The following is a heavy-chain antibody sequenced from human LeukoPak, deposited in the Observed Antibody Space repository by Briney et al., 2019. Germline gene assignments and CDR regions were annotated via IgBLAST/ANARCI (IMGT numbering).Heavy chain of an antibody. CDR3: VSFYEAY. Sequence: GSLRRSCAASGFTFSSYAMSWVRQAPGKGLEWVSAISGSGGSTYYADSVKGRFTISKDNAKNTVYLQMNNLRAEDTAVYYCVSFYEAYWGRGTLVTVSS. D-gene: IGHD2/OR15-2a*01. CDR2: ISGSGGST. CDR1: GFTFSSYA. J-gene: IGHJ4*02. V-gene: IGHV3-23*01.